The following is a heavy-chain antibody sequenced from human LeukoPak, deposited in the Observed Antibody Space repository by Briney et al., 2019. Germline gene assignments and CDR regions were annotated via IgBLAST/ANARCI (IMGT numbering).Heavy chain of an antibody. D-gene: IGHD3-10*01. J-gene: IGHJ4*02. CDR3: ARGDAMARGVIIH. Sequence: SETLSLTCAVYGGSFSGYYWSWIRQPPGKGLEWIGEINHSGSTNYNPSLKSRVTISVDTSKNQFSLKLSSVTAADTAVYYCARGDAMARGVIIHWGQGTLVTVSS. CDR1: GGSFSGYY. CDR2: INHSGST. V-gene: IGHV4-34*01.